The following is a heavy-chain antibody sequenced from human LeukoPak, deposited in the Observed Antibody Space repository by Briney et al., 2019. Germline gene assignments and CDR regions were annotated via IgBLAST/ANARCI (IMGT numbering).Heavy chain of an antibody. CDR2: ISSSGST. V-gene: IGHV4-61*02. Sequence: PSETLSLTCTVSGVSIRRSSYYWSWIRQPAGKGLEWIGRISSSGSTNYNPSLKSRVTISVDTSKNQFSLKLSSVTAADTAVYFCARGPYSYDSSGAFDIWGQGTMVTVSS. CDR1: GVSIRRSSYY. D-gene: IGHD3-22*01. CDR3: ARGPYSYDSSGAFDI. J-gene: IGHJ3*02.